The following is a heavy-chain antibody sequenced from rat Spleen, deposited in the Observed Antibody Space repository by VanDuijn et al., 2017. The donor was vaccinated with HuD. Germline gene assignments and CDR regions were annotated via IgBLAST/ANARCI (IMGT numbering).Heavy chain of an antibody. CDR3: ARHGRDSYAHWYFDF. Sequence: EVQLVESGGGLVQPGRSLKLSCAASGFTLSSFPMVWVRQAPTKGLEWVASISYDGGSTYYRDSVKGRFTISRDNAKSTLYLQMESLRSEDTATYYCARHGRDSYAHWYFDFWGPGTMVTVSS. J-gene: IGHJ1*01. CDR1: GFTLSSFP. D-gene: IGHD1-12*01. CDR2: ISYDGGST. V-gene: IGHV5-29*01.